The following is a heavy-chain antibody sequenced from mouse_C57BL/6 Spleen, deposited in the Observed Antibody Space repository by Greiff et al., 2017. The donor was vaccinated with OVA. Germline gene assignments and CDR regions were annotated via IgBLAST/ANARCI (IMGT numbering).Heavy chain of an antibody. Sequence: EVNVVESGGGLVKPGGSLKLSCAASGFTFSDYGMHWVRQAPEKGLEWVAYISSGSSTIYYADTVKGRFTISRDNAKNTLFLQMTSLRSEDTAMYYCARGGSKPLFAYWGQGTLVTVSA. J-gene: IGHJ3*01. CDR1: GFTFSDYG. V-gene: IGHV5-17*01. CDR3: ARGGSKPLFAY. D-gene: IGHD2-5*01. CDR2: ISSGSSTI.